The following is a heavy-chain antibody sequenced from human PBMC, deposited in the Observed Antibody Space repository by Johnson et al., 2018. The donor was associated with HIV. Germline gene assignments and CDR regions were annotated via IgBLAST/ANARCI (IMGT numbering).Heavy chain of an antibody. V-gene: IGHV3-30*14. Sequence: QVQVVESGGGVVQPGRSLRLSCAASGFTFSSYAMHWVRQAPGKGLEWVAVISYDGSNKYYADSVKGRFTISRDNSQNTLYLQMNSLRAEDTAVYYCARGWQQRAFDIWGQGTMVTVSS. CDR1: GFTFSSYA. J-gene: IGHJ3*02. CDR3: ARGWQQRAFDI. CDR2: ISYDGSNK. D-gene: IGHD6-13*01.